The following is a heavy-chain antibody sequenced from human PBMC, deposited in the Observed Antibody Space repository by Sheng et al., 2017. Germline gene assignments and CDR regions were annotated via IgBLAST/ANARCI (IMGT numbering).Heavy chain of an antibody. CDR3: AKEGCVSSGCFSWFDP. CDR1: GGNIKGYT. V-gene: IGHV1-69*01. D-gene: IGHD3-22*01. CDR2: IIPMSGTV. J-gene: IGHJ5*02. Sequence: QVQLVQSGAEVKKPGSSVRVSCKASGGNIKGYTITWVRQAPGQGLEWLGRIIPMSGTVNYAQRVQGRVTISADEPTNTVYMEMASLRSEDTAVYYCAKEGCVSSGCFSWFDPWARNPSSASRQ.